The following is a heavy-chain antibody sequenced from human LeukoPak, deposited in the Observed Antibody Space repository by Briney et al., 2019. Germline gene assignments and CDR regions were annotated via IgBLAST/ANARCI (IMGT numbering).Heavy chain of an antibody. CDR3: AKDRENYYDSSGYYLFDY. CDR2: ISYDGSNK. J-gene: IGHJ4*02. D-gene: IGHD3-22*01. Sequence: PGGSLRLSCAASGFTFSSYGMHWVRQAPGKGLEWVAVISYDGSNKYYADSVKGRFTISRVNSKNTLYLQMNSLRAEDTAVYYCAKDRENYYDSSGYYLFDYWGQGTLVTVSS. CDR1: GFTFSSYG. V-gene: IGHV3-30*18.